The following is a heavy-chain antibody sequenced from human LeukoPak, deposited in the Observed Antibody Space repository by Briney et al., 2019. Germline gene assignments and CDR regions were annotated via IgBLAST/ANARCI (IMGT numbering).Heavy chain of an antibody. CDR1: GFTLSSYW. D-gene: IGHD4-23*01. V-gene: IGHV3-7*01. CDR3: ARYIETPRRDLDY. J-gene: IGHJ4*02. CDR2: IKQEGSEN. Sequence: GGSLRLSCAASGFTLSSYWMRWVRQAPGKGLEWVARIKQEGSENPYVDSVKRRFTISRDNPKTSVYLQMNTLRAEDTAVYYCARYIETPRRDLDYWGQGTLVTVSS.